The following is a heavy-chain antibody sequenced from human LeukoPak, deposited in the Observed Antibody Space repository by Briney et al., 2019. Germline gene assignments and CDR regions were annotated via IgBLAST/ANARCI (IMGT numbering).Heavy chain of an antibody. J-gene: IGHJ6*02. CDR3: ARVPAAIWGYYYGMDV. V-gene: IGHV1-18*01. Sequence: AASVKVSCRASGYTFTSYGISWVRQAPGQGLEWMGWISAYNGNTNYAQKPQGRVTMTTDTSTSTAYMELRSLRSDDTAVYYCARVPAAIWGYYYGMDVWGQGTTVTVPS. CDR1: GYTFTSYG. D-gene: IGHD2-2*02. CDR2: ISAYNGNT.